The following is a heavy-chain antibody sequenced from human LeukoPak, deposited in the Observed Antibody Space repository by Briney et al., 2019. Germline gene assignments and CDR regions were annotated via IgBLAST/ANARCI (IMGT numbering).Heavy chain of an antibody. Sequence: SETLSLTCTVSGGSISSSNYCWGRLRPPPGKGLEWNGSIYYSGSTYYNPSLKSRVTISVDTSKKQFSLKLSSVTAADTAVYYCARGFYGDYVGTHFDYWGQGTLVTVSS. D-gene: IGHD4-17*01. CDR1: GGSISSSNYC. CDR3: ARGFYGDYVGTHFDY. V-gene: IGHV4-39*01. CDR2: IYYSGST. J-gene: IGHJ4*02.